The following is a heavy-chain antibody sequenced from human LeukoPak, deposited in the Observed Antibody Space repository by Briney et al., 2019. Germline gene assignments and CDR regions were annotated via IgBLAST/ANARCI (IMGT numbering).Heavy chain of an antibody. V-gene: IGHV3-21*01. CDR1: GFTFSSYS. CDR2: ISSSSSYI. J-gene: IGHJ4*02. CDR3: ARDSYSSGWPPASFDY. D-gene: IGHD6-19*01. Sequence: PGGSLRLSCAASGFTFSSYSMNWVRQAPGKGLEWVSSISSSSSYIYYADSVKGRFTISRDNAKNSLYLQMNSLRAEDTAVYYCARDSYSSGWPPASFDYWGQGTLVTVSS.